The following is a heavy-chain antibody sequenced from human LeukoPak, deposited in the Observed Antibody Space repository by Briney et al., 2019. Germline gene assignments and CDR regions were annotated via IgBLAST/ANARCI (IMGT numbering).Heavy chain of an antibody. J-gene: IGHJ4*02. CDR2: VYYSGST. D-gene: IGHD1-14*01. Sequence: SETLSLTCSVSGGSISSYYWSFIRQPPGKGLEWIGYVYYSGSTNYNPSLKSRVTISVDTSKNQFSLELSSVTAADTAVYYCARHYISGYFFDYWGQGTLVTVSS. CDR1: GGSISSYY. V-gene: IGHV4-59*08. CDR3: ARHYISGYFFDY.